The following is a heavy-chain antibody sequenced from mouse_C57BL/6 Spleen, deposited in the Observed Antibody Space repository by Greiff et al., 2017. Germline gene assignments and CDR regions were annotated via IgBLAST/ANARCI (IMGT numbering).Heavy chain of an antibody. Sequence: EVKLQESGPGLVKPSQSLSLTCSVTGYSITSGYYWNWIRQFPGNKLEWMGYISYDGSNNYNPSLKNRISITRDTSKNQLFLKLNSVTTEDTATYYCAREWYGYDGTWFAYWGQGTLVTVSA. D-gene: IGHD2-2*01. J-gene: IGHJ3*01. CDR3: AREWYGYDGTWFAY. CDR2: ISYDGSN. CDR1: GYSITSGYY. V-gene: IGHV3-6*01.